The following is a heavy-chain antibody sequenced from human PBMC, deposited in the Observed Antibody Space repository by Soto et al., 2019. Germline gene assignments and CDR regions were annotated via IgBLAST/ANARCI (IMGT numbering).Heavy chain of an antibody. V-gene: IGHV1-24*01. CDR3: ATANTVGRRHYYYYGKDV. Sequence: ASVKVSCKVSGYSLAELSMHWVRHAPGKGLEWMGGFDPEDGETIYAQKFQGRVTMTEDTSTDTAYMELSSLRSEDTAVYYCATANTVGRRHYYYYGKDVWGQGTTVTVAS. CDR2: FDPEDGET. CDR1: GYSLAELS. D-gene: IGHD4-17*01. J-gene: IGHJ6*02.